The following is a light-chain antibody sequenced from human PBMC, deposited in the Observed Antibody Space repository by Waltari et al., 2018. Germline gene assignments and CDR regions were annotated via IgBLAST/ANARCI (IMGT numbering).Light chain of an antibody. V-gene: IGKV4-1*01. CDR2: WAS. CDR3: QQYYSTPIT. CDR1: QSVLYSSNNKNY. Sequence: DIVMTQSPDSPVSLGERATINCKSSQSVLYSSNNKNYLAWYQQKPGQPPKPLIYWASTRESGVPDRFSGSGSGTDFTLTISSLQAEDVAVYYCQQYYSTPITFGQGTRLEIK. J-gene: IGKJ5*01.